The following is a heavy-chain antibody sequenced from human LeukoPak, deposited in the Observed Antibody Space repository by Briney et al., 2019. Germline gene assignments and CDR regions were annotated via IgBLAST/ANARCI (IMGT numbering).Heavy chain of an antibody. CDR3: ARDPTQYLRYGHFDY. J-gene: IGHJ4*02. D-gene: IGHD5/OR15-5a*01. CDR1: GFTFSSSA. CDR2: INNAASHI. V-gene: IGHV3-21*01. Sequence: GGSLRLSCAASGFTFSSSAMNWVRQAPGKGLEWVSSINNAASHIYYAHSVKGRFTISRDNAKNSLYLQMNSLSDEDTAVYYCARDPTQYLRYGHFDYWGQGTLVTVSS.